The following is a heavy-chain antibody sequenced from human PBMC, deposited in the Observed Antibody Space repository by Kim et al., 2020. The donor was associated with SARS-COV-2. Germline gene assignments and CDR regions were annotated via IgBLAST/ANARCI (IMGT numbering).Heavy chain of an antibody. CDR1: GLTFSKYW. V-gene: IGHV3-74*03. CDR3: TGVLDFDY. CDR2: INSDGSET. J-gene: IGHJ4*01. Sequence: GGSLRLSCAASGLTFSKYWMHWVRQAPGKGLVWVSHINSDGSETTYADSVKGRFTISRDNAKNTLYLHMNRLRVEDTAVYFCTGVLDFDYWGRGTLVTVS. D-gene: IGHD6-6*01.